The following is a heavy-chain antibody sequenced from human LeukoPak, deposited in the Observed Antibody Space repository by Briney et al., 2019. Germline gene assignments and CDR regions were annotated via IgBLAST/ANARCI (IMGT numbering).Heavy chain of an antibody. J-gene: IGHJ4*02. V-gene: IGHV1-18*01. CDR3: ARMRVARPNYY. Sequence: ASVTVSCKASGYTFTSYGISWVRQAPGQGLEWMGWISAYNGNTNYAQKLQGRVTVTTDTSTSTAYMELRSLRSDDTAVYYCARMRVARPNYYWGQGTLVTVSS. CDR1: GYTFTSYG. CDR2: ISAYNGNT. D-gene: IGHD5-12*01.